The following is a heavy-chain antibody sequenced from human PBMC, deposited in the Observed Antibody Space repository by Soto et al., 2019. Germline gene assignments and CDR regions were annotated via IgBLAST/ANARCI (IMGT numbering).Heavy chain of an antibody. CDR2: MSYDGSDK. CDR1: GFSFRSYA. D-gene: IGHD2-2*01. Sequence: QVRLVESGGGVVQPGRSLRLSCAACGFSFRSYAMHWGRQAPGKGLEWVAVMSYDGSDKDYADSVQGRFTISRDNSKNTLYLQMSSLRAEDTAVYYCARARLDTPALEYWGQGTLVTVSS. J-gene: IGHJ4*02. CDR3: ARARLDTPALEY. V-gene: IGHV3-30-3*01.